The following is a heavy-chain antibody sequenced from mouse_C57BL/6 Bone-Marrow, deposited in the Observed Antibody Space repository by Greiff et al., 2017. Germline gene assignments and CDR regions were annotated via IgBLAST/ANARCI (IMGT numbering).Heavy chain of an antibody. CDR2: IDPSDSET. CDR1: GYTFTSYW. V-gene: IGHV1-52*01. J-gene: IGHJ3*01. CDR3: ARGTRGFVFAY. Sequence: QVQLKQPGAELVRPGSSVKLSCKASGYTFTSYWMHWVKQRPIQGLEWIGNIDPSDSETHYNQKFKDKATLTVDKSSSTAYMQLSSLASEDSAVYYCARGTRGFVFAYWGQGTLVTVSA. D-gene: IGHD3-3*01.